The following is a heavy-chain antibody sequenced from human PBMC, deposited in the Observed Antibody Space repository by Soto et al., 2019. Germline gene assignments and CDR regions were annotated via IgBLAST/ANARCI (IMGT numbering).Heavy chain of an antibody. Sequence: PSETLSLTCTVSGGSVSSGNYYWSWIRQPPGKGLEWIGYIYYSGSTNYNPSLKSRVTISVDTSKNQFSLKLSSVTAADTAVYYCARANWELAIDYWGQGTLVTVSS. CDR3: ARANWELAIDY. CDR2: IYYSGST. D-gene: IGHD1-26*01. J-gene: IGHJ4*02. V-gene: IGHV4-61*01. CDR1: GGSVSSGNYY.